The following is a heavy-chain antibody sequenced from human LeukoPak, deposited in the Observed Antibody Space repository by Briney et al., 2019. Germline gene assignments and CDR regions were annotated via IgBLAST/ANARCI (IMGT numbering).Heavy chain of an antibody. CDR2: IYDNGGT. D-gene: IGHD4-17*01. CDR1: GGSISSHY. J-gene: IGHJ6*03. Sequence: SETLSLTCTVSGGSISSHYWSWIRQPSGKGLEWMGYIYDNGGTNYNPSIKSRVTISVDTSKNQFSLKLSSVTAADTAVYYCARGVINYGDYDYYYYYYMDVWSKGTTVTVSS. V-gene: IGHV4-59*11. CDR3: ARGVINYGDYDYYYYYYMDV.